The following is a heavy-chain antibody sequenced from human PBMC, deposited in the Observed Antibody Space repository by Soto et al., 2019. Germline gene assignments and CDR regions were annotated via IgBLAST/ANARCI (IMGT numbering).Heavy chain of an antibody. CDR3: ARGLFGETSWFDP. V-gene: IGHV3-53*01. J-gene: IGHJ5*02. Sequence: GGSLRLSCAASGFTVSSNYMSWVRQAPGKGLEWVSVIYSGGSTYYADSVKGRFTISRDNSKNTLYLQMNSLRAEDTAVYYCARGLFGETSWFDPWGQGTLVTVSS. CDR1: GFTVSSNY. D-gene: IGHD3-10*02. CDR2: IYSGGST.